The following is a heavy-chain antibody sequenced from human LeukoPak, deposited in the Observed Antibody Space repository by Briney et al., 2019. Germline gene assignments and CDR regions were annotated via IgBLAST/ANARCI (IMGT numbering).Heavy chain of an antibody. CDR3: ARVPKYSSGYPY. CDR1: GYTFSSYV. J-gene: IGHJ4*02. V-gene: IGHV1-18*01. CDR2: ISAYKANT. Sequence: ASVKVSCKASGYTFSSYVISWVRQAPGQGLEWMGWISAYKANTTYRPTFQGRVTMTTDKSTSTAYMELRSLRADDTAVYYCARVPKYSSGYPYWGQGTLVTVSS. D-gene: IGHD3-22*01.